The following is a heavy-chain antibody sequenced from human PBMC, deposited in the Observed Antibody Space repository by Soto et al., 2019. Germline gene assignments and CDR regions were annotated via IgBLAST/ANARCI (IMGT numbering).Heavy chain of an antibody. CDR3: ARDPTWKGGYCSSTSCPSSNWFDP. CDR2: ISSSSSYI. D-gene: IGHD2-2*01. CDR1: GFTFSSYS. V-gene: IGHV3-21*01. Sequence: PGGSLRLSCAASGFTFSSYSMNWVRQAPGKGLEWVSSISSSSSYIYYADSVKGRFTISRDNAKNSLYLQMNSLRAEDTAVYYCARDPTWKGGYCSSTSCPSSNWFDPWGQGTLVTVSS. J-gene: IGHJ5*02.